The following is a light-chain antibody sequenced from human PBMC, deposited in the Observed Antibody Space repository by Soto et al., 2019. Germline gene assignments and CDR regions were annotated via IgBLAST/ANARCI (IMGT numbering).Light chain of an antibody. CDR3: QQYGGPYT. V-gene: IGKV1-8*01. J-gene: IGKJ2*01. CDR1: QGISSY. Sequence: AIRMTQSPSSFSASTGDRVTITCRASQGISSYLAWYQQKPGKAPKLLIYAASTLQSGVPSRFSGSGSGTDFTLTISCLQSEDFATYYCQQYGGPYTFGQGTKLEIK. CDR2: AAS.